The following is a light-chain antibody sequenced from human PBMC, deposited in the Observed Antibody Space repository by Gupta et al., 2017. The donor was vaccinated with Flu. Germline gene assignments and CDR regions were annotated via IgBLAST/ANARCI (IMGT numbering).Light chain of an antibody. Sequence: QSALTQPASVSASPGQSITISCTGTSSDVGRYNYVSWFQQYPGKAPKLMIYEVSNWPSGVSNRFSGSKSGNTASLTISGLQAEDEADYYCSSFTSSLTWVFGGGTKLTVL. CDR1: SSDVGRYNY. CDR3: SSFTSSLTWV. V-gene: IGLV2-14*01. J-gene: IGLJ3*02. CDR2: EVS.